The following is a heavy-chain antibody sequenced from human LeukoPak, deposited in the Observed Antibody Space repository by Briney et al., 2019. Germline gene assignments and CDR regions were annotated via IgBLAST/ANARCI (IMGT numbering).Heavy chain of an antibody. J-gene: IGHJ4*02. V-gene: IGHV3-23*01. CDR1: GFTFSRIA. CDR3: AKGQELDDGVFDS. CDR2: IRSNGDTA. Sequence: GGSLRLSCAASGFTFSRIAMTWVRQAPGKGLEWVSTIRSNGDTAYNADSVRGRFVISRDNSKNALFLQMNSLRVEDTAIYYCAKGQELDDGVFDSWGQGTLVTVSS. D-gene: IGHD1-1*01.